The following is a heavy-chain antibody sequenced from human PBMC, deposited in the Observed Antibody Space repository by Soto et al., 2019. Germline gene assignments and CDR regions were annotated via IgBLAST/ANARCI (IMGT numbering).Heavy chain of an antibody. Sequence: GGSLSLSCGAFGFTFIDYYMNWSRQAPGKGLEWVSYLSSSGTSIYYTDSVKGRFTISRDSAKKSLYLQMSSLRAEDTAVYYCASSSIASPGTFDYWGPGTLVTVSS. D-gene: IGHD6-13*01. J-gene: IGHJ4*02. CDR2: LSSSGTSI. V-gene: IGHV3-11*01. CDR3: ASSSIASPGTFDY. CDR1: GFTFIDYY.